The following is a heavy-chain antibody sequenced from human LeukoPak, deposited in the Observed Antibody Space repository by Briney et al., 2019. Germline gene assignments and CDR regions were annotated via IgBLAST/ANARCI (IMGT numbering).Heavy chain of an antibody. D-gene: IGHD3-16*01. CDR2: IYYSGST. CDR1: GGSISSSSYY. V-gene: IGHV4-39*07. Sequence: SETLSLTCTVSGGSISSSSYYWGWIRQPPGKGLEWIGSIYYSGSTYYNPSLKSRATISKDTSKNQFSLQLTSVTAADTAVYYCARPTSYYYYYMDVWGKGTTVIISS. J-gene: IGHJ6*03. CDR3: ARPTSYYYYYMDV.